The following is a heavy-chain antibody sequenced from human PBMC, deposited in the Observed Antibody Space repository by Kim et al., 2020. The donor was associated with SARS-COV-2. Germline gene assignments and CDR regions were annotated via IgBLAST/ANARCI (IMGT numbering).Heavy chain of an antibody. V-gene: IGHV4-31*03. J-gene: IGHJ6*02. CDR1: GGSINSGGNY. CDR2: IYYSGRT. CDR3: ATVPRMFDYIFHPLPRNGMDV. D-gene: IGHD3-9*01. Sequence: SETLSLTCTVSGGSINSGGNYWGWIRQHPGKGLEGIVYIYYSGRTYYNPSLKSRVTISVDTSKNQFSLKLSSVTAADTVVYYCATVPRMFDYIFHPLPRNGMDVWGQGTTVTVSS.